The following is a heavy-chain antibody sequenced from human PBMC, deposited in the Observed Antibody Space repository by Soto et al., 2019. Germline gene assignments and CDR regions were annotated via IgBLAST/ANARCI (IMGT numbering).Heavy chain of an antibody. CDR1: GDSITSVGYS. CDR3: AATGFGEYSHNALDA. V-gene: IGHV4-30-2*01. D-gene: IGHD3-3*01. Sequence: QLQLQESGSGLVKPSQTLSLTCAVSGDSITSVGYSWSWIRQPPGNALEWSGYIYHTGATYYTAALKSRVSISLERSKNQISLSLNSVTASDTAVYDCAATGFGEYSHNALDAWGQGTTVTVSS. J-gene: IGHJ6*02. CDR2: IYHTGAT.